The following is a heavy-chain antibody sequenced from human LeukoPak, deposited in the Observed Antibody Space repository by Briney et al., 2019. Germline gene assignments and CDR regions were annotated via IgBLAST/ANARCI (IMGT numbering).Heavy chain of an antibody. J-gene: IGHJ4*02. CDR1: GGSISSSSYY. V-gene: IGHV4-39*01. CDR3: ASYCSGGTCYLSFDY. Sequence: SETLSLTCTVSGGSISSSSYYWGWVRQPPGKGLEWIGSIHYSGSTYYNPSLKSRLTMSVDTSKNQFSLKLSSVTAADTAVYYCASYCSGGTCYLSFDYWGQGTLVTVSS. CDR2: IHYSGST. D-gene: IGHD2-15*01.